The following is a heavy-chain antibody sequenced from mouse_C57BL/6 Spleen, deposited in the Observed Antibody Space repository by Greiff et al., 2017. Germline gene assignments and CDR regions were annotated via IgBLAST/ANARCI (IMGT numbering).Heavy chain of an antibody. D-gene: IGHD2-4*01. V-gene: IGHV1-22*01. Sequence: VQLQQSGPELVKPGASVKMSCKASGYTFTDYNMHWVKQSHGKSLEWIGYINPNNGGTSYNQKFKGKATLTVNKSSSTAYMELRSLTSEDSAVYYCAREGLRREGYYYAMDYGGQGTSVTVSS. J-gene: IGHJ4*01. CDR1: GYTFTDYN. CDR3: AREGLRREGYYYAMDY. CDR2: INPNNGGT.